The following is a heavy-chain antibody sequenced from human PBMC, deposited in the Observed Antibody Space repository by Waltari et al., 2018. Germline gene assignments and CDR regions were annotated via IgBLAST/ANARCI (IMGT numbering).Heavy chain of an antibody. V-gene: IGHV1-18*01. D-gene: IGHD4-17*01. Sequence: QVQLVQSGAEVKKPGASVKVSCKPSGYTFSDFGTSWVRPAPGQGLEWRGWITAYNGNTTHAQNFQGRLTMDTDTATTTAHMEWTSLRSDDTAVYYCARELQGYGDYQGGDYWGQGTMVTVSS. J-gene: IGHJ3*01. CDR2: ITAYNGNT. CDR3: ARELQGYGDYQGGDY. CDR1: GYTFSDFG.